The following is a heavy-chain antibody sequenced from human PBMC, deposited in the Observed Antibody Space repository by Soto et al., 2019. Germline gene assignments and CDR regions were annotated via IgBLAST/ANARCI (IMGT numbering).Heavy chain of an antibody. Sequence: ASVNVSCKGCGYTLTDYYMHWVRQAPGQGLEWMGWINPKTGGTNYAQKFQGRVTMTRDTSITTAYMELSRLRSDDTAVYYCARDVVGSDYFDSWGQGTLVTVSS. J-gene: IGHJ4*02. V-gene: IGHV1-2*02. CDR3: ARDVVGSDYFDS. CDR2: INPKTGGT. D-gene: IGHD1-26*01. CDR1: GYTLTDYY.